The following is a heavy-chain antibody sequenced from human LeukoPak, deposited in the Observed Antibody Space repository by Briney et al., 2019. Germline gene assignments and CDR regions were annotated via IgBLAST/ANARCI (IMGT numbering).Heavy chain of an antibody. D-gene: IGHD1-26*01. CDR1: GGSFSGYY. CDR3: ARRGVRGYYSGSYHYYFDY. Sequence: PSETLSLTCAVYGGSFSGYYWSWIRQPPGKGLEWIGEINHSGSTNYNPSLKSRVTISVDTSKNQFSLKLSSVTAADTAVYYCARRGVRGYYSGSYHYYFDYWGQGTLVTVSS. CDR2: INHSGST. J-gene: IGHJ4*02. V-gene: IGHV4-34*01.